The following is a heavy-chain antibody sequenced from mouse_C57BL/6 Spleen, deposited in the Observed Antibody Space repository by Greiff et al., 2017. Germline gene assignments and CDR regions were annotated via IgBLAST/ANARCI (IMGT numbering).Heavy chain of an antibody. Sequence: LVESGPELVKPGASVKISCKASGYAFSSSWMNWVKQRPGKGLEWIGRIYPGDGDTNYNGKFRGKATLTADKSSSTAYMQLSSLTSEDSAVYFCARKGGEYPYYFDYWGQGTTLTVSS. CDR3: ARKGGEYPYYFDY. CDR1: GYAFSSSW. J-gene: IGHJ2*01. CDR2: IYPGDGDT. D-gene: IGHD2-10*02. V-gene: IGHV1-82*01.